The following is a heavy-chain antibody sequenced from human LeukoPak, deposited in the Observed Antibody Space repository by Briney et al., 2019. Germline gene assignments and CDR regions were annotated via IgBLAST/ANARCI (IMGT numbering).Heavy chain of an antibody. Sequence: SQTLSLTCTVSGGSISSGDYYWSWIRQPPGKGLEWIGYIYYSGSTYYNPSLKSRVTISVDTSKNQFSLKLSSVTAADTAVYYCGGGGIVVVTDAFDIWGQGTMVTVSS. J-gene: IGHJ3*02. D-gene: IGHD3-22*01. CDR1: GGSISSGDYY. V-gene: IGHV4-30-4*01. CDR3: GGGGIVVVTDAFDI. CDR2: IYYSGST.